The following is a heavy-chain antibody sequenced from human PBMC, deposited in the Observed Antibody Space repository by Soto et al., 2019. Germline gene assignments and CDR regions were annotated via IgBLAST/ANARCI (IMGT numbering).Heavy chain of an antibody. CDR1: GFTFRNNG. Sequence: QVQLVESGGGVVQPGRSLRLSCEASGFTFRNNGMHWVRQVPGKGLEWVAVISYDGNNKYYADSVKGRFTISRDNSKNTVYLQMNNLRAEDTAMYYCAKGGSGNYLTYCYYYGMDVWGQGTTVTVSS. J-gene: IGHJ6*02. V-gene: IGHV3-30*18. D-gene: IGHD3-22*01. CDR3: AKGGSGNYLTYCYYYGMDV. CDR2: ISYDGNNK.